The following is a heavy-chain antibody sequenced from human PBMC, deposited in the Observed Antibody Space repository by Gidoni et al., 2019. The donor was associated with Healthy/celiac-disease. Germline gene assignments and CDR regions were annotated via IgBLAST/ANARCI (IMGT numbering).Heavy chain of an antibody. Sequence: QVQLQQWGAGLLKPSETLSLTCAVYGGSFSGYYWSWIRQPPGKGLEWIGEINHSGSTNYNPSLKSRVTISVDTSKNQFSLKLSSVTAADTAVYYCARMGPRVVPAAIRVKRDHSFDYWGQGTLVTVSS. V-gene: IGHV4-34*01. D-gene: IGHD2-2*02. J-gene: IGHJ4*02. CDR3: ARMGPRVVPAAIRVKRDHSFDY. CDR1: GGSFSGYY. CDR2: INHSGST.